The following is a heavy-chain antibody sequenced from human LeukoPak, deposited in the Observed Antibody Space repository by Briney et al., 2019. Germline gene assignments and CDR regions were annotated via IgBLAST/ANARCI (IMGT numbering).Heavy chain of an antibody. CDR2: IYHSGST. CDR3: ARAPYYYYYMDV. CDR1: GYSISSGYY. J-gene: IGHJ6*03. V-gene: IGHV4-38-2*02. Sequence: SETLSLTCTVSGYSISSGYYWGWIRQPPGKGLEWIGSIYHSGSTYYNPSLKSRVTISVDTSKNQFSLKLSSVTAADTAVYYCARAPYYYYYMDVWGKGTTVTVSS.